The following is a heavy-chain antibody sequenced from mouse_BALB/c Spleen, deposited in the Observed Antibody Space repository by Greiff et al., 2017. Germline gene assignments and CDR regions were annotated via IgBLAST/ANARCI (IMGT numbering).Heavy chain of an antibody. CDR1: GFTFSSYT. J-gene: IGHJ4*01. V-gene: IGHV5-12-2*01. Sequence: EVMLVESGGGLVQPGGSLKLSCAASGFTFSSYTMSWVRQTPEKRLEWVAYISNGGGSTYYPDTVKGRFTISRDNAKNTLYLQMSSLKSEDTAMYYCARHGTGDAMDYWGQGTSVTVSS. CDR3: ARHGTGDAMDY. D-gene: IGHD4-1*01. CDR2: ISNGGGST.